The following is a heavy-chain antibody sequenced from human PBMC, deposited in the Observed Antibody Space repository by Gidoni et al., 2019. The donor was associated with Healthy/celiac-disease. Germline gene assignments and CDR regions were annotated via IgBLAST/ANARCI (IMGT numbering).Heavy chain of an antibody. CDR3: AKDWGIGYCSGGSCYYFDY. CDR1: GFTSSSHA. D-gene: IGHD2-15*01. CDR2: ISGSGGST. J-gene: IGHJ4*02. V-gene: IGHV3-23*01. Sequence: EVQLLESGGGLVQPGGSLRLPCAASGFTSSSHAMSWVRQAPGKGLEWVSGISGSGGSTYYADSVKGRFTISRDNSKNTLYLQMNSLRAEDTAVYYCAKDWGIGYCSGGSCYYFDYWGQGTLVTVSS.